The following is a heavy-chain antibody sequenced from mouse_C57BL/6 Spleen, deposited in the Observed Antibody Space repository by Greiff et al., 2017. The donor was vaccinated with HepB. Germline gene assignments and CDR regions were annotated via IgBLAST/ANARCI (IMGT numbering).Heavy chain of an antibody. CDR3: ARWQYPYYFDY. V-gene: IGHV1-69*01. J-gene: IGHJ2*01. CDR2: IDPSDSYT. Sequence: VQLQQPGAELVMPGASVQLSCKASGYTFTSYWMHWVKQRPGQGLEWIGEIDPSDSYTNYNQKFKGKSTVTVDKSSSTAYMQLSSLTSEDSAVYYCARWQYPYYFDYWGQGTTLTVSS. D-gene: IGHD5-1*01. CDR1: GYTFTSYW.